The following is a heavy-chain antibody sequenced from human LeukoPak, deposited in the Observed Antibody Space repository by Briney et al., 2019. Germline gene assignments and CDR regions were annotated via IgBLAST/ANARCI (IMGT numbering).Heavy chain of an antibody. V-gene: IGHV4-34*01. CDR1: GGSFSGYY. D-gene: IGHD6-6*01. Sequence: SETLSLTCAVYGGSFSGYYWSWIRQLPGKGLEWIGEINHSGSTNYNPSLKSRVTISVDTSKNQFSLKLSSVTAADTAVYYCARPNRIAARPYYYYMDVWGKGTTVTVSS. CDR3: ARPNRIAARPYYYYMDV. J-gene: IGHJ6*03. CDR2: INHSGST.